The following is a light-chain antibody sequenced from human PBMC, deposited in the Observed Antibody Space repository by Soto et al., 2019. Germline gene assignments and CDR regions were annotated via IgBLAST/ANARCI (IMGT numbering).Light chain of an antibody. J-gene: IGLJ1*01. CDR3: CSYTGSYTFV. Sequence: QCVLTHLRSVSGSPGQSFTIPCSGTSSDVGGYNYVSWYQQYPGKARKLIIYNVGTRRLGVAGRFSGSKSGNTASLTISRLQAEDKAEYYCCSYTGSYTFVFGSGTKVTVL. V-gene: IGLV2-11*01. CDR2: NVG. CDR1: SSDVGGYNY.